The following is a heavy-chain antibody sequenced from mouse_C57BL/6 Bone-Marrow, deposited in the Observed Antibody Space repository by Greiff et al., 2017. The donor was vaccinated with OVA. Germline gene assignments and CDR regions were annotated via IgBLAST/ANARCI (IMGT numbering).Heavy chain of an antibody. CDR1: GYTFTSYW. Sequence: QVQLQQPGAELVMPGASVKLSCKASGYTFTSYWMHWVKQRPGQGLEWIGEIDPSDSYTNYNQKFKGKSTLTVDKSSSTAYMSLSSLTSEDSAVYYCAREVVAFYWYFDVWGTGTTVTVSS. J-gene: IGHJ1*03. D-gene: IGHD1-1*01. V-gene: IGHV1-69*01. CDR3: AREVVAFYWYFDV. CDR2: IDPSDSYT.